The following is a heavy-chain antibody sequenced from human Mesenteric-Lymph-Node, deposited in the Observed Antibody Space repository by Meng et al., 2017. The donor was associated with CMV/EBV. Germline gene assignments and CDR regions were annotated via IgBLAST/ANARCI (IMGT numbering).Heavy chain of an antibody. CDR2: IKQDGSDK. J-gene: IGHJ4*02. V-gene: IGHV3-7*01. Sequence: GESLKISCAASGFTFNNYAMHWVRQAPGKGLEWVANIKQDGSDKYYVDSVKGRFTISRDNAKNSLYLQMNSLRAEDTAVYYCARFGGLFDYCGQGTLVTVSS. D-gene: IGHD3-16*01. CDR3: ARFGGLFDY. CDR1: GFTFNNYA.